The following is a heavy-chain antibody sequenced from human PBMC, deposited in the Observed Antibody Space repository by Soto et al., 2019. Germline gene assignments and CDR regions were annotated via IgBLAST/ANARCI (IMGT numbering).Heavy chain of an antibody. CDR1: GGSITSHY. CDR3: ARTIALAGILNWFDP. Sequence: SETLSLTCTVSGGSITSHYLSWIRQYPGKGLEWIGCIYYTGSTNYNPSLKSRVTISVDTSKNQFSLKLSSVTAEDTAVYYCARTIALAGILNWFDPWGQGTLVTVSS. V-gene: IGHV4-59*11. J-gene: IGHJ5*02. CDR2: IYYTGST. D-gene: IGHD6-19*01.